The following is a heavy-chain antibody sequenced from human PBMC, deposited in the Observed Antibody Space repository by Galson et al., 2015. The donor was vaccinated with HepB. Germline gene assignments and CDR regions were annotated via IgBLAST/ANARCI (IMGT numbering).Heavy chain of an antibody. J-gene: IGHJ6*02. CDR1: GFTFTSSA. CDR2: IVVGSGNT. Sequence: SCKASGFTFTSSAVQWVRQARGQRLKWIGWIVVGSGNTNYAQKFQERVTITRDMSTSTAYMELSSLRSEDTAVYYCAAALVLPAAMPGYYYGMDVWGQGTTVTVSS. V-gene: IGHV1-58*01. D-gene: IGHD2-2*01. CDR3: AAALVLPAAMPGYYYGMDV.